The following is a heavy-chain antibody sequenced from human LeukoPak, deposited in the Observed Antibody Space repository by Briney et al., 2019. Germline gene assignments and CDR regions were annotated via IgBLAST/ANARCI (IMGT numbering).Heavy chain of an antibody. Sequence: GASVKVSCKASGGTFSSYTISWVRQAPGQGLEWMGRIIPILGIANYAQKFQGRVTITADKSTSTAYMELNSLRSEDTAVYYCATRAPRGSEHNWFDPWGQGTLVTVSS. V-gene: IGHV1-69*02. CDR3: ATRAPRGSEHNWFDP. CDR2: IIPILGIA. CDR1: GGTFSSYT. J-gene: IGHJ5*02. D-gene: IGHD1-26*01.